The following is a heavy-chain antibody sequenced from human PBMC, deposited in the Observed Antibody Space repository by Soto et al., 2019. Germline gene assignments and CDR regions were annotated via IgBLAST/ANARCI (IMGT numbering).Heavy chain of an antibody. CDR2: INPNSGDT. CDR3: AKGGAIVAAGTRVYLYNAMDV. CDR1: GYTFTGYY. D-gene: IGHD1-26*01. Sequence: ASVKVSCKASGYTFTGYYVHWVRQAPGQGLEWMGWINPNSGDTYLAQRFQGRVTMNRDTSIGTAYMELRGLTSDDTAEYYCAKGGAIVAAGTRVYLYNAMDVWGQGTTVTASS. J-gene: IGHJ6*02. V-gene: IGHV1-2*02.